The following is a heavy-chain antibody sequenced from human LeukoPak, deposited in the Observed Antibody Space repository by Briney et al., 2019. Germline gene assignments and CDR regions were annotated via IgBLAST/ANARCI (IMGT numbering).Heavy chain of an antibody. Sequence: ASAKVSCKASGYTFTSYGISWVRQAPGQGLEWMGWISDYNGNSNTNYAQNFQGRVTMTTDTSTTTAYMEVRSLTSDDTAVYYCARSWTVAATADEPDDYQYMDVWGKGTTVTVSS. CDR1: GYTFTSYG. D-gene: IGHD6-19*01. V-gene: IGHV1-18*01. J-gene: IGHJ6*03. CDR2: ISDYNGNSNT. CDR3: ARSWTVAATADEPDDYQYMDV.